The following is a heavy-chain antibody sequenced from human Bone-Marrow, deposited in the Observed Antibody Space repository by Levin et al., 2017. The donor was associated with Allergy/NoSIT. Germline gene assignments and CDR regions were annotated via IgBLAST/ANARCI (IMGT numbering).Heavy chain of an antibody. CDR1: VFAFEYFA. CDR3: ADGRYYDFWSGYFRY. J-gene: IGHJ4*02. Sequence: GGSLRLSCVVSVFAFEYFAIPFFLHSPLKGLEWVSGVNWNSETIAYADSVKGRFTISRDNAKNSLSRQMDSLRTEDTAFYYCADGRYYDFWSGYFRYWSQGSLVTVSS. D-gene: IGHD3-3*01. V-gene: IGHV3-9*01. CDR2: VNWNSETI.